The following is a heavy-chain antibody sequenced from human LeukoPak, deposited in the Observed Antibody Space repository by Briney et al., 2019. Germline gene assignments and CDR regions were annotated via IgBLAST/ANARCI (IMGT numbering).Heavy chain of an antibody. V-gene: IGHV3-66*02. CDR2: LYSGGST. Sequence: PGGSLRLSCAASGFTVTSYYMNWVRQAPGKGLEWVSILYSGGSTYYADSAKGRFTISRDNSQNTLYLQMNSLREEDTGVYYCARADVIAIFDSWGQGTLVTVSS. D-gene: IGHD2-21*01. CDR3: ARADVIAIFDS. J-gene: IGHJ5*01. CDR1: GFTVTSYY.